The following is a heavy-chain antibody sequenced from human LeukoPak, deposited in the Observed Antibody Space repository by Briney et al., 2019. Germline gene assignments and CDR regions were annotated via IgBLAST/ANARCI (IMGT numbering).Heavy chain of an antibody. Sequence: GGSLRLSCAASGLTFNSYDMSWVRQAPGKGLEWVSGIGGSGGRTYYADSVKGRFTISRDNSKNTLYLQMNSLRAEDTAVYYCAKKLLPFDYWGQGTLVTVSS. CDR1: GLTFNSYD. D-gene: IGHD2-15*01. CDR3: AKKLLPFDY. V-gene: IGHV3-23*01. CDR2: IGGSGGRT. J-gene: IGHJ4*02.